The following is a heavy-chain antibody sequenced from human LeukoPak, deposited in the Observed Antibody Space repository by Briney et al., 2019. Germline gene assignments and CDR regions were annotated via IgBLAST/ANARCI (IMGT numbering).Heavy chain of an antibody. CDR3: ARDNYGGNLAFDI. CDR1: GGSISSSSYQ. CDR2: FYYSGNT. Sequence: PSETLSLTCTVSGGSISSSSYQWGWIRQPPGKGLEWIGSFYYSGNTYYSPSLKSRVTVSVDTSKNLFSLNLTSVTAADTAVYYCARDNYGGNLAFDIWGQGTMVTVSS. V-gene: IGHV4-39*02. J-gene: IGHJ3*02. D-gene: IGHD4-23*01.